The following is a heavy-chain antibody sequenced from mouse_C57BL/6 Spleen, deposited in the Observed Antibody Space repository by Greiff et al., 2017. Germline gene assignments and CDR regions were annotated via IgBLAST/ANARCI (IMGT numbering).Heavy chain of an antibody. V-gene: IGHV1-53*01. CDR3: ARGGDPAWFGF. CDR2: INPSNGGT. Sequence: QVQLQQPGTELVKPGASGYTFTSYWMHWVKQRPGQGLEWIGNINPSNGGTNYNEKFKSKATLTVDKSSSPAYMQLSSLTSEDSAVYYCARGGDPAWFGFWGQGTLVTVSA. J-gene: IGHJ3*01. D-gene: IGHD3-3*01. CDR1: GYTFTSYW.